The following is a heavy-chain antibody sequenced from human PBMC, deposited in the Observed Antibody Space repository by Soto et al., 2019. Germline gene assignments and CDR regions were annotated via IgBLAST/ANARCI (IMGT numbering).Heavy chain of an antibody. J-gene: IGHJ5*02. V-gene: IGHV4-34*01. CDR1: GGSFSGYY. CDR3: ARGSRTSCCVTWFDQ. D-gene: IGHD2-2*01. CDR2: INHSGST. Sequence: SETLSLTCAVYGGSFSGYYWSWIRQPPGKGLEWIGEINHSGSTNYNPSLKSRVTISVDTSKNQFSLKLSSVTAADTAVYYCARGSRTSCCVTWFDQWGGGTVVTVCS.